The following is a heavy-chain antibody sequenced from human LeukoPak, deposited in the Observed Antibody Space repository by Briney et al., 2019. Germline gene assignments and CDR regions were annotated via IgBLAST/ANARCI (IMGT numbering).Heavy chain of an antibody. Sequence: KPGGSLRLSCAASGFTFSSYSMNWVRQAPGKGLEWVSSISSSSSYIYYADSVKGRFTISRDNAKNSLYLQMNSLRAEDTAVYYCARDVSSGFGELHFDYWGQGTLVTVSS. V-gene: IGHV3-21*01. CDR2: ISSSSSYI. CDR1: GFTFSSYS. J-gene: IGHJ4*02. CDR3: ARDVSSGFGELHFDY. D-gene: IGHD3-10*01.